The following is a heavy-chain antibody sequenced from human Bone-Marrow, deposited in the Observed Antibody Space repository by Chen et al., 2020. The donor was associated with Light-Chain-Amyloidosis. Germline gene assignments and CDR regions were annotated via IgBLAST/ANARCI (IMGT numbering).Heavy chain of an antibody. J-gene: IGHJ6*02. CDR2: IYHSGST. V-gene: IGHV4-4*02. CDR1: GGSISSSNW. D-gene: IGHD6-6*01. Sequence: QVQLQESGPGLVKPSGTLSLTCAVSGGSISSSNWWSWVRQPPGKGLEWIGEIYHSGSTNYNPSLRSRVTISVDKSKNQFSLKLSSVTAADTAVYYCARAVRIAARRAGGYYGMDVWGQGTTVTVSS. CDR3: ARAVRIAARRAGGYYGMDV.